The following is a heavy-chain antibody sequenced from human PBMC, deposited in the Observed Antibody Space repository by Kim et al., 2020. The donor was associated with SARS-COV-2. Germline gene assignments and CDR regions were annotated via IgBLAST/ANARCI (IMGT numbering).Heavy chain of an antibody. CDR2: ISFDGTNK. Sequence: GGSLRLSCAASGFTFTRYAMHWVRQTPGKGLEWLAVISFDGTNKYYAHSVKGRFTISRDNSKNTLYLQMNSLRLDDTATYFCARSEYTTTSSDYWGQGTLVRVSS. V-gene: IGHV3-30*04. CDR3: ARSEYTTTSSDY. J-gene: IGHJ4*02. CDR1: GFTFTRYA. D-gene: IGHD5-18*01.